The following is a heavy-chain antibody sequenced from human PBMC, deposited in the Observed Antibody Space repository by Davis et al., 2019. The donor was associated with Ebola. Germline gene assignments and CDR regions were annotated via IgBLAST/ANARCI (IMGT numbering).Heavy chain of an antibody. CDR1: GFTFSSYA. V-gene: IGHV3-53*01. Sequence: GESLKISCAASGFTFSSYAMSWVRQAPGKGLEWISVISNDGRTYYIESVRGRFTISRDISKNTFYLQMDNLRAEDTAVYYCPVGHYSSPNGWGQGVLVTVSS. D-gene: IGHD4-11*01. CDR3: PVGHYSSPNG. CDR2: ISNDGRT. J-gene: IGHJ4*02.